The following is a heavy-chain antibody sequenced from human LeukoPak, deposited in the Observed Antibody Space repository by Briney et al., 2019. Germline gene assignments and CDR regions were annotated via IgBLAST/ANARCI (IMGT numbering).Heavy chain of an antibody. J-gene: IGHJ6*02. CDR3: ASGGGINYYGMDV. Sequence: SQTLSLTCAISGDSVPSNSAAWNWIRQSPSRGLEWLGRTYYRSKWYNDYVVSVKSRITTNPDTSKNQFSLQLNSVTPEDTAVYYCASGGGINYYGMDVWGQGTTVTVSS. CDR1: GDSVPSNSAA. D-gene: IGHD3-16*02. V-gene: IGHV6-1*01. CDR2: TYYRSKWYN.